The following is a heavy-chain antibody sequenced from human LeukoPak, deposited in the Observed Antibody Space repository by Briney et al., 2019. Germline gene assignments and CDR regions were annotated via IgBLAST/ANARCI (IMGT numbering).Heavy chain of an antibody. D-gene: IGHD6-6*01. CDR2: INSDGSST. Sequence: GGSLRLSCAASGFTFSDYWMHWVRQAPGKGLMWVSRINSDGSSTSYADSVRGRFSISRDNAKNTLYLQMNSLRAEDTAVYYCARGLSGYASSLGYWGQGTLVTVSA. CDR1: GFTFSDYW. V-gene: IGHV3-74*01. CDR3: ARGLSGYASSLGY. J-gene: IGHJ4*02.